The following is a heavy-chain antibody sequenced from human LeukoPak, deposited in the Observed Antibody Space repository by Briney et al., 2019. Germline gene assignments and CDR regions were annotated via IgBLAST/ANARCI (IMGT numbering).Heavy chain of an antibody. V-gene: IGHV1-18*01. D-gene: IGHD2-15*01. CDR2: ISAYNGNT. Sequence: GASVMVSCKASGYTFTSYGISWVRQAPGQGLEWMGWISAYNGNTNYAQKLQGRVTMTTDTSTSTAYMELRSLRSDDTAVYYCATYCSGGSCYLERYYYGMDVWGQGTTVTVSS. CDR3: ATYCSGGSCYLERYYYGMDV. J-gene: IGHJ6*02. CDR1: GYTFTSYG.